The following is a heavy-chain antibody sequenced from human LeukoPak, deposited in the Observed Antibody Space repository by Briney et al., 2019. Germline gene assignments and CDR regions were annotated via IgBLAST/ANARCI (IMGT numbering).Heavy chain of an antibody. Sequence: GESLKISCKASGYSFTTYWIAWVRQKPGKGLEWMGIIYPGDPDTRYSPSFQGQVTISADKSISTAYLQWSSLKASDTAMYYCARLSCSSTSCYLVPNFDYWGQGTLVTVSS. J-gene: IGHJ4*02. V-gene: IGHV5-51*01. D-gene: IGHD2-2*01. CDR1: GYSFTTYW. CDR2: IYPGDPDT. CDR3: ARLSCSSTSCYLVPNFDY.